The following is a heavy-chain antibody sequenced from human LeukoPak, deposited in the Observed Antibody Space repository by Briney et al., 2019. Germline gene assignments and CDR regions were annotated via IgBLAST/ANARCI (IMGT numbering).Heavy chain of an antibody. J-gene: IGHJ4*02. V-gene: IGHV3-30*19. Sequence: GGSLRLSCAASGFTLSSYGMQWVRQAPGKGLEWVAVISYEGSKKYYADSVKGRFTITRDNSKNTPYLQMTSLRAEDTAVYYCAKEGIAVAGDYWGQGTLVTVSS. CDR3: AKEGIAVAGDY. CDR2: ISYEGSKK. D-gene: IGHD6-19*01. CDR1: GFTLSSYG.